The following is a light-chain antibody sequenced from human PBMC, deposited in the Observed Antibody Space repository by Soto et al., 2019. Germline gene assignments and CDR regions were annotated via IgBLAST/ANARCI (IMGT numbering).Light chain of an antibody. CDR2: DNN. CDR3: GTWDSSLSARV. V-gene: IGLV1-51*01. CDR1: SSNIGNNY. Sequence: QSVLTQPPSVSAAPGQKVTISCSGSSSNIGNNYVSWYQQLPGTAPKLLIYDNNKRPSGIPDRFSGSKSGTSATLGITGLQTGDEADYYRGTWDSSLSARVFGGGTKLTVL. J-gene: IGLJ2*01.